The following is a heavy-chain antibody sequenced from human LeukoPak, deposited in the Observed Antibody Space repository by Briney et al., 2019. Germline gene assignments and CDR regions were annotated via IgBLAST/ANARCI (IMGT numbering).Heavy chain of an antibody. CDR2: LIPIFGTA. CDR1: GRTFSSYA. Sequence: GASVKVSCKASGRTFSSYAISWVRQAPGQGLEWMGGLIPIFGTANYAQKFQGRVTITADESTSTAYMELSSLRSEDTAVYYCARDSITMIDDAFDIWGQGTMVTVSS. D-gene: IGHD3-22*01. J-gene: IGHJ3*02. CDR3: ARDSITMIDDAFDI. V-gene: IGHV1-69*01.